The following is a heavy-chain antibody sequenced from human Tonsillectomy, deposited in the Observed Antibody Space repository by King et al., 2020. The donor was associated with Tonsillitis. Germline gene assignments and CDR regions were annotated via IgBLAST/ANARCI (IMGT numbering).Heavy chain of an antibody. CDR1: GFTFSSYW. Sequence: QLVQSGGGLVQPGGSLRLSCAASGFTFSSYWMSWVRQAPGKGLEWVANIKQDGSEKYYVDSVKGRFTIARDNAENSLYPQMNSLRAEDTAVYYCARCGYSYGYEKYWGQGTLVTVSS. J-gene: IGHJ4*02. D-gene: IGHD5-18*01. CDR2: IKQDGSEK. V-gene: IGHV3-7*03. CDR3: ARCGYSYGYEKY.